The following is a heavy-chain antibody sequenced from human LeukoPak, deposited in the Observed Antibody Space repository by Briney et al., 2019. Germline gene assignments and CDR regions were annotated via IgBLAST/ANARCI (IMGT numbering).Heavy chain of an antibody. CDR1: GFTFDTYS. J-gene: IGHJ6*03. CDR3: ARVGGPTGPLFHYFYYNYMDV. Sequence: PGGSLRLSCAASGFTFDTYSMNWVRQAPGKGLEWVSSISSRSSNIFYVDSVKGRFTISRDSAKNSLYLQMNSLRVEDTAVYFCARVGGPTGPLFHYFYYNYMDVWGKGTTVTVSS. V-gene: IGHV3-21*01. CDR2: ISSRSSNI. D-gene: IGHD1-1*01.